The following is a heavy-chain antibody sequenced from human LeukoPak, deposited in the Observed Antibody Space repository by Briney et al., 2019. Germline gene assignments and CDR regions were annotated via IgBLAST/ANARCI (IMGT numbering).Heavy chain of an antibody. J-gene: IGHJ6*02. V-gene: IGHV1-69*04. CDR3: ARPLGWGPIAAGDGVYGMDV. CDR1: RGTFSSYA. D-gene: IGHD6-13*01. CDR2: IIPILGIA. Sequence: SVKVSCKASRGTFSSYAISWVRQAPGQGLEWMGRIIPILGIANYAQKFQGRVTITADKSTSTAHMELSSLRSEDTAVYYCARPLGWGPIAAGDGVYGMDVWGQGTTVTVSS.